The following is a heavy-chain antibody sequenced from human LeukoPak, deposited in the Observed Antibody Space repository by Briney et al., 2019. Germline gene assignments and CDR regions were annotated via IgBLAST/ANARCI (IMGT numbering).Heavy chain of an antibody. CDR3: AREGGDPRWLDP. V-gene: IGHV4-4*07. Sequence: SETLSLTCTVSGGSISSYYWTWIRQSAGKGLEWIGRINTSGSSNYNPSLRSRVTMSVNTSKNQFSLNLTSVTAADTAVYSCAREGGDPRWLDPWGQGTLVTVSS. CDR2: INTSGSS. CDR1: GGSISSYY. J-gene: IGHJ5*02. D-gene: IGHD6-25*01.